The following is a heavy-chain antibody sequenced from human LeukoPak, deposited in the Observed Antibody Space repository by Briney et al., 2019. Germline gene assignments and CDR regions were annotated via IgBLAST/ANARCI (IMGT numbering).Heavy chain of an antibody. CDR2: IYHSGST. CDR1: RGSISRYY. CDR3: ARLSGELWPIDI. V-gene: IGHV4-59*01. J-gene: IGHJ3*02. D-gene: IGHD3-10*02. Sequence: SETLSLTCIVSRGSISRYYWSWIRQPPGKGLEWIGYIYHSGSTNYNPSLKSRVTISVDTSKNEFSLTLSSVTAADTAVYYCARLSGELWPIDIWGQGTMVTVSS.